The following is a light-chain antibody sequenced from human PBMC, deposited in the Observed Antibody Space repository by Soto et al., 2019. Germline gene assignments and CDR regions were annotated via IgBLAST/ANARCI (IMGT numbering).Light chain of an antibody. Sequence: QSVVTQPPSAPGTPGQRVTISCSGSSSNIGRNTVNWYQQLPGTAPKLLIYSNDQRPSGVPDRFSGSKSGTSASLAISGLQSDDEADYYCAAWDDSLNGVVFGGGTKLTVL. J-gene: IGLJ2*01. V-gene: IGLV1-44*01. CDR3: AAWDDSLNGVV. CDR2: SND. CDR1: SSNIGRNT.